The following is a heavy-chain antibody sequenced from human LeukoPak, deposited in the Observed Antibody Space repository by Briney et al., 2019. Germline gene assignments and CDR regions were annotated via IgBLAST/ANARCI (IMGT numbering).Heavy chain of an antibody. CDR1: GFTFSNYA. CDR2: ISSSGSTI. V-gene: IGHV3-48*04. J-gene: IGHJ6*03. CDR3: ARVRYSSSWYRAYYYYMDV. Sequence: GGSLRLSCAASGFTFSNYALNWVRQAPGKGLEWVSYISSSGSTIYYADSVKGRFTISRDNAKNSLYLQMNSLRAEDTAVYYCARVRYSSSWYRAYYYYMDVWGKGTTVTVSS. D-gene: IGHD6-13*01.